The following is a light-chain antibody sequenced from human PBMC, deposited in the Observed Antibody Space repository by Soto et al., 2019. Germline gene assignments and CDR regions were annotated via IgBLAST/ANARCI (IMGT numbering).Light chain of an antibody. CDR2: GAS. CDR1: QSVSSSY. CDR3: HQYGSSPLS. J-gene: IGKJ4*01. Sequence: EIVWTQSPGTLSLSPGERATLSCRASQSVSSSYLAWYQHNPGQASSLLIYGASSRATCIPDRFSGSGSGPDFTLTISRLEPVDFPLYYCHQYGSSPLSFGGVTNVEIK. V-gene: IGKV3-20*01.